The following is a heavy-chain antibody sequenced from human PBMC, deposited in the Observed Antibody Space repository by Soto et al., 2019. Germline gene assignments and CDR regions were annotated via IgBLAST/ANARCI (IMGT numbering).Heavy chain of an antibody. Sequence: QVQLVQSGTEVKRPGSSVKVSCTASGGTFGSYTLTWVRQAPRQGIEWEGGIFPAFRRTDVAQSFQDRVTLSADDSTSTVFLELRGLRSEDTALYYCTRGSDLLTGPNAPFAYWGQGTLLTVSS. CDR1: GGTFGSYT. CDR2: IFPAFRRT. J-gene: IGHJ4*02. V-gene: IGHV1-69*01. D-gene: IGHD3-9*01. CDR3: TRGSDLLTGPNAPFAY.